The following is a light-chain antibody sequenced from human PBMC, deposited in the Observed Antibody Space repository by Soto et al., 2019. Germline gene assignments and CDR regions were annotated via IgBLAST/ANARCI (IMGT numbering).Light chain of an antibody. Sequence: EIVLTQSPATLSLSPGERATLSCRASQSVSSYLAWYQQKPGQAPRLLIYEASNRATGIPARFSGSGSGTDFTLTISSLEPEDFAVYYCQQRSNGPSITFGQGTRLEIK. CDR3: QQRSNGPSIT. CDR2: EAS. V-gene: IGKV3-11*01. J-gene: IGKJ5*01. CDR1: QSVSSY.